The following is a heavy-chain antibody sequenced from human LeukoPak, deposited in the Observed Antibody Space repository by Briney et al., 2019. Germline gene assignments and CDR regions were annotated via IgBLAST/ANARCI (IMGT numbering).Heavy chain of an antibody. J-gene: IGHJ3*02. D-gene: IGHD1-26*01. CDR2: TINRADSYTT. CDR3: TRRVKGATDGLDI. CDR1: VFTFRDHY. Sequence: PGGSLRLSCAASVFTFRDHYMDCVREAPGEGVEGVGRTINRADSYTTEYAACVKGRFTIPRHDSRHSLSLKMNRLNTEHSAVYYCTRRVKGATDGLDIWGEGTMVPVSS. V-gene: IGHV3-72*01.